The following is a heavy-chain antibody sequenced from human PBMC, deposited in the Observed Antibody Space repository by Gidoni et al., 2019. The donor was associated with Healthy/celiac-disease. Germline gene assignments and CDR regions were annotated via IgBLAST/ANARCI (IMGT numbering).Heavy chain of an antibody. CDR2: IYYSGST. V-gene: IGHV4-31*03. J-gene: IGHJ4*02. D-gene: IGHD6-13*01. CDR1: AGSLSSGGYY. CDR3: ARLAAAGTRKVDY. Sequence: QVQLQESRPGLVKPSQPLSLTCTVSAGSLSSGGYYWSWIRQQPGECLEWIGYIYYSGSTYYNPSLKSRVTISVDTSKNQFSLKLSSVTAADTAVYYCARLAAAGTRKVDYWGQGTLVTVSS.